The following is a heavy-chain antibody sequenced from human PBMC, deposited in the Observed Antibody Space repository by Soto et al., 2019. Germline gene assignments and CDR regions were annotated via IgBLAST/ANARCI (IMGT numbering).Heavy chain of an antibody. CDR3: ARGAAAATCYFDY. V-gene: IGHV4-34*01. D-gene: IGHD6-13*01. Sequence: QVQLQQWGAGLLKPSETLSLTCAVYGGSFSGYYWSWIRQPPGKGLEWIGEINHSGSTNYNPALKSRVTISVDTSKNQFSLKLSSVTAADTAVYYCARGAAAATCYFDYRGQGTLVTVSS. CDR1: GGSFSGYY. J-gene: IGHJ4*02. CDR2: INHSGST.